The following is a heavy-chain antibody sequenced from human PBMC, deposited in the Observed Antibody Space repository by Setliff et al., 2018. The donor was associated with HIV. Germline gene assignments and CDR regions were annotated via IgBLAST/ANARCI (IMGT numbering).Heavy chain of an antibody. V-gene: IGHV3-33*06. CDR3: VKEDRAMAGTWFDC. Sequence: GSLRLSCAASGFTYNNFGMHWVRQAPGKGLEWVAVIWSDGSRQFYVDSVKGRFTISRDNSNHMLYLQMDSLRAEDTAIYYCVKEDRAMAGTWFDCWGQGTLVTVSS. CDR1: GFTYNNFG. CDR2: IWSDGSRQ. D-gene: IGHD6-19*01. J-gene: IGHJ4*02.